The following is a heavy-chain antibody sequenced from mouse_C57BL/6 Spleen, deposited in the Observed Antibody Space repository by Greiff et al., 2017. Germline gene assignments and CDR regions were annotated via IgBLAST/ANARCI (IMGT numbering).Heavy chain of an antibody. CDR2: IDPNSGGT. J-gene: IGHJ3*01. CDR3: ARSYDYDAWCAY. D-gene: IGHD2-4*01. Sequence: QVQLQQPGAELVQPGASVKLSCKASGYTFTSYWMHWVKQRPGRGLEWIGRIDPNSGGTKYNEKFKSKATLTVDKPSSTAYMQLSSLTSEDSAVYYCARSYDYDAWCAYWGQGTLVTVSA. V-gene: IGHV1-72*01. CDR1: GYTFTSYW.